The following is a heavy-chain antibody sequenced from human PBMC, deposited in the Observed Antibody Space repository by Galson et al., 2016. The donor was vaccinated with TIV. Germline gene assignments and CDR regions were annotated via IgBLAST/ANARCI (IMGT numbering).Heavy chain of an antibody. CDR1: GFTFSSNG. J-gene: IGHJ6*02. CDR2: MSYDGGDK. D-gene: IGHD3-22*01. V-gene: IGHV3-30*18. Sequence: SLRLSCAASGFTFSSNGVHWVRQAPGKGLEWVAFMSYDGGDKYYAGSVRGRFTISRDNSKNMLYLQMNSLRAEDTAVYYCTKDTGTYFDSYYYGMNVWGQGTTVTVSS. CDR3: TKDTGTYFDSYYYGMNV.